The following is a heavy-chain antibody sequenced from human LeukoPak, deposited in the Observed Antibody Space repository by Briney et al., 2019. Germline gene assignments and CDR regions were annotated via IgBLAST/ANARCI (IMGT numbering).Heavy chain of an antibody. V-gene: IGHV3-20*04. Sequence: PGGSLRLSCAASGFTFDDYGMSWVRQAPGKGLEWVSGINWNGGNTGYADSVKGRFTISRDNVKNSLYLQMNSLRAEDTAVYYCARDQIAVAGTDWSCFDYWGQGTLVTVSS. J-gene: IGHJ4*02. CDR2: INWNGGNT. D-gene: IGHD6-19*01. CDR1: GFTFDDYG. CDR3: ARDQIAVAGTDWSCFDY.